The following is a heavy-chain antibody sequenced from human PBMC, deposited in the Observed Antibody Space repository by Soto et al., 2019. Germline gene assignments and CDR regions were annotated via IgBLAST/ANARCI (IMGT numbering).Heavy chain of an antibody. Sequence: PGGSLRLSCVVSGFTLSSRWMHWVRQTPGKGLVWVSRIKTDGTITNYADSVKGRFTISRDNAKNSFYLQMNSLRAEDTAVYYCARGDYYDTSGPFSDAFGIWGRGTMVTVSS. CDR2: IKTDGTIT. J-gene: IGHJ3*02. CDR3: ARGDYYDTSGPFSDAFGI. CDR1: GFTLSSRW. D-gene: IGHD3-22*01. V-gene: IGHV3-74*01.